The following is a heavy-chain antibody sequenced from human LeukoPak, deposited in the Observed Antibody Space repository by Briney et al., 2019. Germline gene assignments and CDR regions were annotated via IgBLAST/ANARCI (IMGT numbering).Heavy chain of an antibody. V-gene: IGHV4-30-4*01. J-gene: IGHJ6*02. Sequence: SETLSLTCTVSGGSISSGDYYWSWIRQPPGKGLEWIGYIYYSGSTYYNPSLKSRVTISVGTSKNQFSLKLSSVTAADTAVYYCARGDYYYGMDVWGQGTTVTVSS. CDR1: GGSISSGDYY. CDR2: IYYSGST. CDR3: ARGDYYYGMDV.